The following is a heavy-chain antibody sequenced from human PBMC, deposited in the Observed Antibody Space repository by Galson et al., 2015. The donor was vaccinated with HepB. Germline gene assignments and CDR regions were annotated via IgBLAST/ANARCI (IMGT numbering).Heavy chain of an antibody. Sequence: SLRLSCAASGFTFSSYAMSWVRQAPGKGLEWVSAISGSGGSTYYADSVKGRFTISRDNSKNTLYLQMNSLRAEDTAVYYCANPNVYGDYDRDYWGQGTLVTVSS. CDR1: GFTFSSYA. CDR2: ISGSGGST. J-gene: IGHJ4*02. D-gene: IGHD4-17*01. CDR3: ANPNVYGDYDRDY. V-gene: IGHV3-23*01.